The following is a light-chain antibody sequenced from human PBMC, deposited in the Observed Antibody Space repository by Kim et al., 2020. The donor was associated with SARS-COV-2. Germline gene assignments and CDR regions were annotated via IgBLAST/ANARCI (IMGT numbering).Light chain of an antibody. CDR3: SSYAGNYNFV. J-gene: IGLJ1*01. V-gene: IGLV2-11*01. CDR2: DVR. CDR1: RSNVGGYNY. Sequence: GQSVPISCTETRSNVGGYNYVSGYQQTPGKAPKLIIYDVRGRPSGVPDRFSGSKSGVTASLTISGHQAEDEADYYCSSYAGNYNFVFGTGTQLTVL.